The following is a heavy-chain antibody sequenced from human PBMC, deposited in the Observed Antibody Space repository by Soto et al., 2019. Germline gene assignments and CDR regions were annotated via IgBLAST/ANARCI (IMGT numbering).Heavy chain of an antibody. CDR1: GYTFTNYA. V-gene: IGHV1-3*05. Sequence: QVQLVQSGAEEKKPGASVKVSCKASGYTFTNYAMHWVRQAPGHRLECMGRINAGNGNTKYSQKFQGRGTITRDTSESTAYMELSSMRSDDTAVYYCARSSGYYLIDDYWGQGTLVTVSS. J-gene: IGHJ4*02. D-gene: IGHD3-22*01. CDR3: ARSSGYYLIDDY. CDR2: INAGNGNT.